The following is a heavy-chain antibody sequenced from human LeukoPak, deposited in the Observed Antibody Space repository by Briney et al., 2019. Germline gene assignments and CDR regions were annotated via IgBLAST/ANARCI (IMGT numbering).Heavy chain of an antibody. CDR2: IIPIFGTA. Sequence: GASVKVSCKASGGTFSSYAISWVRQAPGQGLEWMGGIIPIFGTANYAQKFQGRVTITADESTSTAYMELSSLRSEDTAVYYCAREMPRTYYYDSSGSPFDYWGQGTLVTVSS. D-gene: IGHD3-22*01. CDR3: AREMPRTYYYDSSGSPFDY. CDR1: GGTFSSYA. J-gene: IGHJ4*02. V-gene: IGHV1-69*13.